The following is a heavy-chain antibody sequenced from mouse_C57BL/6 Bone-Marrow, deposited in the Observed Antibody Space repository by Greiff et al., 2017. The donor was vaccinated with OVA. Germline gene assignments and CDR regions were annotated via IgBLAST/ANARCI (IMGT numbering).Heavy chain of an antibody. J-gene: IGHJ3*01. D-gene: IGHD1-1*01. V-gene: IGHV5-15*04. CDR2: ISNLAYSI. Sequence: EVMLVESGGGLVQPGGSLKLSCAASGFTFSDYGMAWVRQAPRKGPEWVAFISNLAYSIYYADTVTGRFTISRENAKNTLYLEMSSLRSEDTAMYYCASHDYYGSTWFAYWGQGTLVTVSA. CDR1: GFTFSDYG. CDR3: ASHDYYGSTWFAY.